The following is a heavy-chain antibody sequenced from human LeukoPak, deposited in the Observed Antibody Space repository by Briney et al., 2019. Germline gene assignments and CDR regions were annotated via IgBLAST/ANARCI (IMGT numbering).Heavy chain of an antibody. CDR3: ARDDRGYYYGSESPRDFDY. V-gene: IGHV1-18*01. Sequence: ASVKVSCKASGYTFTSYGISWVRQAPGQGLEWMGWISAYNGNTNYAQKLQGRVTMTTDTSTSTAYMELRSLRSDDTAVYYCARDDRGYYYGSESPRDFDYWGQGTLVTVSS. J-gene: IGHJ4*02. CDR2: ISAYNGNT. D-gene: IGHD3-10*01. CDR1: GYTFTSYG.